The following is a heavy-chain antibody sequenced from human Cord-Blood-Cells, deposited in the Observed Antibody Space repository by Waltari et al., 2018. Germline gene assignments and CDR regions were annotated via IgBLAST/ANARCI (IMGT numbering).Heavy chain of an antibody. CDR3: ARGDYYDSSGYYYYYYYGMDV. D-gene: IGHD3-22*01. V-gene: IGHV4-34*01. J-gene: IGHJ6*02. CDR2: INHSGST. CDR1: GGSFSGYY. Sequence: QVQLQQWGAGLLKPSETLSLTCAVYGGSFSGYYWSWIRQPPGKGLEWIGEINHSGSTNYTPSLKGRVTRSVDTSKNQFSLKLSSVTAADTAVYYCARGDYYDSSGYYYYYYYGMDVWGQGTTVTVSS.